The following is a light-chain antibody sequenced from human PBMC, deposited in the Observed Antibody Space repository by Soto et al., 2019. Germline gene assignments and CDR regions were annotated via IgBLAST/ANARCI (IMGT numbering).Light chain of an antibody. CDR2: DAS. Sequence: DIQMTQSPSTLSASVGDRVTITCRASQSISSWLAWYQQKPGKAPKLLIYDASSLESGVPSRFSGSGSGTEFTLTISSLQPDDFAVYYCQQRSNWPPLFTFGPGTKVDIK. CDR3: QQRSNWPPLFT. J-gene: IGKJ3*01. CDR1: QSISSW. V-gene: IGKV1-5*01.